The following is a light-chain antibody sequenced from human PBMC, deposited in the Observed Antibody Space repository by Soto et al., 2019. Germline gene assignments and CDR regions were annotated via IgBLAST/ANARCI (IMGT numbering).Light chain of an antibody. J-gene: IGKJ4*01. Sequence: EIVMTQSPATLSVSPGERATLFCRASQSVSSNLAWYQQKPGQAPRLLICGASTRATGIPARFSGSGSGTEFTLTISSLQSEDFAVYYCQQYNNWPSLTFGGGTKVDIK. CDR3: QQYNNWPSLT. CDR1: QSVSSN. V-gene: IGKV3-15*01. CDR2: GAS.